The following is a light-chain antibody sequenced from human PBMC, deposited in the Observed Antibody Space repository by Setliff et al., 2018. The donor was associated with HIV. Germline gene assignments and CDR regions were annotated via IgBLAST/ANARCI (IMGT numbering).Light chain of an antibody. J-gene: IGLJ1*01. CDR1: TGAVTSDHF. V-gene: IGLV7-43*01. CDR3: LLHYGGVQI. Sequence: QAVVAREPSLTVSPGGTVTLTCASSTGAVTSDHFPNWFQQKPGQTPRALIYSTDKRHSWTPARFSGSLLGGKAALTLSGVQPEDEADYYCLLHYGGVQIFGTGTKVTVL. CDR2: STD.